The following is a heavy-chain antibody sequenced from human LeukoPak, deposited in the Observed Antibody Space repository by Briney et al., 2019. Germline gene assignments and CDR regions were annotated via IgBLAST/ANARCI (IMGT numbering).Heavy chain of an antibody. D-gene: IGHD1-26*01. CDR2: IHYSGST. CDR1: GASISSYY. Sequence: SETLSLTCTASGASISSYYWSWIRQPPGKGLEWIGKIHYSGSTNYNPSLKSRVTISVDTSKNQFSLKLSSVTAADTAVYYCARELRGVGARSLDYWGQGTLVTVSS. J-gene: IGHJ4*02. V-gene: IGHV4-59*12. CDR3: ARELRGVGARSLDY.